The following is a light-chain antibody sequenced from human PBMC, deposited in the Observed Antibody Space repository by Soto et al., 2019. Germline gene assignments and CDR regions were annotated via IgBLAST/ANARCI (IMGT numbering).Light chain of an antibody. CDR3: QQYSNWPLT. J-gene: IGKJ4*01. CDR2: GAS. CDR1: QSVSSN. V-gene: IGKV3-15*01. Sequence: EIVMTQSPATLSVSPGERATVSCRASQSVSSNLAWYQQKPGQAPRLLIYGASTRATGIPARVSGSGSGTAFTLTISSLQSEDFAVYYCQQYSNWPLTFGGGTKVEIK.